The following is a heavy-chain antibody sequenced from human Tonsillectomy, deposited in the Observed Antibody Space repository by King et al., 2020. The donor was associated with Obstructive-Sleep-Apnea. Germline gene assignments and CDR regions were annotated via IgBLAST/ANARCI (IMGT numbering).Heavy chain of an antibody. CDR2: IYHSGST. Sequence: VQLQESGPGLVKPSETLSLTCTVSGYSISSGYYWGWIRQPPGKGLEWIGSIYHSGSTYYNPSLKSRVTISVETSKNQSSLKLSSLTAADTAVYYCAGGRVEMATNTDAFDIWGQGTMVTVSS. CDR1: GYSISSGYY. V-gene: IGHV4-38-2*02. D-gene: IGHD5-24*01. J-gene: IGHJ3*02. CDR3: AGGRVEMATNTDAFDI.